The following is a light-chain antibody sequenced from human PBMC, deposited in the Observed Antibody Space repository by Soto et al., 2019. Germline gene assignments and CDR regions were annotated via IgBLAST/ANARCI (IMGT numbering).Light chain of an antibody. CDR2: DAS. J-gene: IGKJ4*01. CDR1: QSLTTNY. V-gene: IGKV3-20*01. Sequence: EIVLTQSPGTLSLSPGERANLSCRASQSLTTNYLAWYQQKPGQAPRLLIYDASSRATGIPDRFSGSGSGTDFTLTIARLEPEDFAVFYCQQGVTFGGGTKVEIK. CDR3: QQGVT.